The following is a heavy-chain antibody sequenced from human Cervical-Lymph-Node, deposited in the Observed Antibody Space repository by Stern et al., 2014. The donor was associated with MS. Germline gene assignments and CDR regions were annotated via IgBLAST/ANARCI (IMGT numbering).Heavy chain of an antibody. Sequence: VQLVHSGAEVKKPGASVKVSCKASGYTFTSYYMHWVRQAPGQGLEWMGIINPSGGSTSYAQKFQGRVTMTRDTSTSTVYMELSSLRSEDTAVYYCARDVRWRNCGGDCFDYWGQGTLVTVSS. CDR1: GYTFTSYY. J-gene: IGHJ4*02. CDR3: ARDVRWRNCGGDCFDY. D-gene: IGHD2-21*01. V-gene: IGHV1-46*03. CDR2: INPSGGST.